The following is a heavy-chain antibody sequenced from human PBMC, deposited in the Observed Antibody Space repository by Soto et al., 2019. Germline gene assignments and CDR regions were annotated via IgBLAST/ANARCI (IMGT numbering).Heavy chain of an antibody. V-gene: IGHV3-13*04. D-gene: IGHD3-10*01. CDR1: GFTFSSYD. J-gene: IGHJ4*01. CDR3: ARSGITPVRGVAEAHWEY. Sequence: PGGSLRLSCAASGFTFSSYDMHWIRQATGKGLEWVSGINTAGDTYYAGSVRGRFSLSRENAKNSLYLQMNSLRAGDTAVYYCARSGITPVRGVAEAHWEYWGRGTLVTVSS. CDR2: INTAGDT.